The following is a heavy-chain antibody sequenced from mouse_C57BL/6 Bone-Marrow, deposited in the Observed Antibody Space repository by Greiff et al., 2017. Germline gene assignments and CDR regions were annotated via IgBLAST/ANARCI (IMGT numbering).Heavy chain of an antibody. CDR3: ARWDYAMDY. Sequence: VKLQESGAELMKPGASVKLSCKASGYTFTGYWIEWVKQRPGHGLEWLGEVLPGSGSTNYNEKFKGKATFTADTSSNTAYMQLSSMTTADSAIYNCARWDYAMDYWGQGTSVTVSS. V-gene: IGHV1-9*01. CDR2: VLPGSGST. J-gene: IGHJ4*01. CDR1: GYTFTGYW. D-gene: IGHD4-1*01.